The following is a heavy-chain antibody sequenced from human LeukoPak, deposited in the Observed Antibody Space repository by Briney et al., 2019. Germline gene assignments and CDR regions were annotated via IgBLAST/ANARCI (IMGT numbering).Heavy chain of an antibody. CDR3: SRDVNFLFFDV. CDR2: ISHDGTDT. CDR1: GFSFSSYV. D-gene: IGHD5-24*01. Sequence: GSLRLSCAASGFSFSSYVMHWVRQAPGKGLTWVSRISHDGTDTNYADSVRGRFTISRDNARNTLYLQMNSLRDDDTAVYYCSRDVNFLFFDVWGRGTPVTISS. V-gene: IGHV3-74*01. J-gene: IGHJ2*01.